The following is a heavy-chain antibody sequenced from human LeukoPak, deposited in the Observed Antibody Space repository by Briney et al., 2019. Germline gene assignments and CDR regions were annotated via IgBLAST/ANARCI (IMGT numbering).Heavy chain of an antibody. D-gene: IGHD2-2*01. V-gene: IGHV5-51*01. CDR1: GYNFANYW. CDR2: IYPGDSDT. Sequence: GESLKISCKGSGYNFANYWIAWVRQMPGKGLEWMGIIYPGDSDTRYSPSFQGQVTISSDKSISTAYLQWSSLKASDTAMYYCARPGGPAAIIDYWGQGTLVTVSS. CDR3: ARPGGPAAIIDY. J-gene: IGHJ4*02.